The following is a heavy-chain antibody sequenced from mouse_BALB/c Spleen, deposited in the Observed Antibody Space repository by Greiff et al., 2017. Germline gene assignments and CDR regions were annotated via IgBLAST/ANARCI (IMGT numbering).Heavy chain of an antibody. CDR3: ARSGRYYAMDY. V-gene: IGHV5-17*02. J-gene: IGHJ4*01. D-gene: IGHD3-1*01. Sequence: DVHLVESGGGLVQPGGSRKLSCAASGFTFSSFGMHWVRQAPEKGLEWVAYISSGSSTIYYADTVKGRFTISRDNPKNTLFLQMTSLRSEDTAMYYCARSGRYYAMDYWGQGTSVTVSS. CDR1: GFTFSSFG. CDR2: ISSGSSTI.